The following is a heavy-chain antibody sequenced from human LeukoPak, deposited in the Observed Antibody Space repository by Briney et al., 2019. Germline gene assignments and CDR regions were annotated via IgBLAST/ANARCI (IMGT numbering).Heavy chain of an antibody. CDR1: GGSISSGDYY. Sequence: SETLSRTCTVSGGSISSGDYYWSWIRQPPGKGLEWIGYIYYSGSTYYNPSLKSRVTISVDTSKNQFSLKLSSVTAADTAVYYCARALKRTYYYDSSGYYSPLNNLYYFDYWGQGTLVTVSS. J-gene: IGHJ4*02. CDR2: IYYSGST. CDR3: ARALKRTYYYDSSGYYSPLNNLYYFDY. D-gene: IGHD3-22*01. V-gene: IGHV4-30-4*08.